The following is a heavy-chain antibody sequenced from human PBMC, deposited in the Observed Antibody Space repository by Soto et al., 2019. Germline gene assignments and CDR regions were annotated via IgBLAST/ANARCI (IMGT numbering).Heavy chain of an antibody. D-gene: IGHD3-22*01. CDR3: ARGHRRSITMTDNWFDP. CDR2: INHSGST. Sequence: SETLSLTCAVYGGSFSGYYWSWIRQPPGKGLEWIGEINHSGSTNYNPSLKSRVTISVDTSKNQFSLKLSSVTAADTAVYYCARGHRRSITMTDNWFDPWGQGTPVTVSS. V-gene: IGHV4-34*01. CDR1: GGSFSGYY. J-gene: IGHJ5*02.